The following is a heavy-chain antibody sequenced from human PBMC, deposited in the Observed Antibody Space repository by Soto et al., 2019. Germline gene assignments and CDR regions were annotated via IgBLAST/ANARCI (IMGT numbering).Heavy chain of an antibody. D-gene: IGHD3-10*01. CDR2: IYYSGST. CDR3: ARSDLSRGMDV. V-gene: IGHV4-39*01. Sequence: QLQLQESGPGLVKPSETLSLTCTVSGGSISSSSYYWGWIRQPPGKGLAWIGSIYYSGSTYYNPSLKSRVTISVDTSRNQCSLKLSSVTAADTAVYYCARSDLSRGMDVWGKGTTVTVSS. CDR1: GGSISSSSYY. J-gene: IGHJ6*04.